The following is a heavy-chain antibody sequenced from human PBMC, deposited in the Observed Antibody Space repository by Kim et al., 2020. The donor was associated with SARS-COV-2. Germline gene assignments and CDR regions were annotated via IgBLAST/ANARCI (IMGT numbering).Heavy chain of an antibody. V-gene: IGHV4-34*01. J-gene: IGHJ4*02. CDR3: ARKRGSTMVRGVIIAYYFDY. CDR1: GGSFSGYY. CDR2: INHSGST. Sequence: SETLSLTCAVYGGSFSGYYWSWIRQPPGKGLEWIGEINHSGSTNYNPSLKSRVTISVDTSKNQFSLKLSSVTAADTAVYYCARKRGSTMVRGVIIAYYFDYWGQGTLVTVSS. D-gene: IGHD3-10*01.